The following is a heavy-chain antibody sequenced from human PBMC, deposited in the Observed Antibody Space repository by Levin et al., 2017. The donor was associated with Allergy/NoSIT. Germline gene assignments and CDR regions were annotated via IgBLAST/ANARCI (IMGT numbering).Heavy chain of an antibody. CDR1: GYTFTEYH. V-gene: IGHV1-2*02. Sequence: ASVKVSCKTSGYTFTEYHLHWVRQAPGQGPEWMGWMNPDSGVTDYAQKFLGRVTMTRDTSVRTVYMHLLSLTSDDAAVYYCAGDLGYTTSLAYWGQGTLVTVSS. J-gene: IGHJ4*02. CDR2: MNPDSGVT. CDR3: AGDLGYTTSLAY. D-gene: IGHD5-18*01.